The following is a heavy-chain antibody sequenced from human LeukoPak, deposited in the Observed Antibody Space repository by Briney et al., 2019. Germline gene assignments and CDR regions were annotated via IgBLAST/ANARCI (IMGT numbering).Heavy chain of an antibody. Sequence: ASVKVSCKASGYTFTSYGISWVRQAPGQGLEWMGWINTNTGNPTYAQGFTGRFVFSLDTSVSTAYLQISSLKAEDTAVYYCAREASSSSWLSRHYYYYGMDVWGQGTTVTVSS. CDR3: AREASSSSWLSRHYYYYGMDV. D-gene: IGHD6-13*01. J-gene: IGHJ6*02. V-gene: IGHV7-4-1*02. CDR1: GYTFTSYG. CDR2: INTNTGNP.